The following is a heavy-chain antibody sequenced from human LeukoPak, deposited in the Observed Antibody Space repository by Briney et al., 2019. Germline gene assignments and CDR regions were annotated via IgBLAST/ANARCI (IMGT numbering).Heavy chain of an antibody. V-gene: IGHV3-7*04. CDR3: ARGGSATYWCDY. CDR2: IKQDGSEK. CDR1: GYTFSNYW. Sequence: GGSLRLSCAASGYTFSNYWMSWVRQAPGKGLESVANIKQDGSEKYYVDSVKGRFTISRDNAKNSLYLQMNSLRAEDTAVYYCARGGSATYWCDYWGQGTLVTVSS. D-gene: IGHD3-10*01. J-gene: IGHJ4*02.